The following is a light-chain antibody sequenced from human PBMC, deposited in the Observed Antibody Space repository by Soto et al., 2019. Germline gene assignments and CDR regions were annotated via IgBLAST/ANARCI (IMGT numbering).Light chain of an antibody. CDR3: MQSIQLPSWA. V-gene: IGKV2D-29*01. Sequence: DIVMNQATLSLVGNPGKPAFIPCKCCSRLLHSDGKTYLYWYLQKPGQPPQLLIYEVSNRFSGVPDRFSGSGSGTDFTLKISRVEAEDVGVYYCMQSIQLPSWALGQGTKVDIK. CDR2: EVS. CDR1: SRLLHSDGKTY. J-gene: IGKJ1*01.